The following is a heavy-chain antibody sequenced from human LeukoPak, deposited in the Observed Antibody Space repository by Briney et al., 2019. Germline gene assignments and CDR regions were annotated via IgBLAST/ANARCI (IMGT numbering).Heavy chain of an antibody. CDR2: ISSSSSYI. Sequence: GGSLRLSCAASGFTFSSYSMNWVRQAPGKGLELVSSISSSSSYIYYADSVKGRFTISRDNAKNSLYLQMNSLRAEDTALYYCAKGLDSSGYFLFDYWGQGTLVTVSS. J-gene: IGHJ4*02. CDR3: AKGLDSSGYFLFDY. V-gene: IGHV3-21*04. CDR1: GFTFSSYS. D-gene: IGHD3-22*01.